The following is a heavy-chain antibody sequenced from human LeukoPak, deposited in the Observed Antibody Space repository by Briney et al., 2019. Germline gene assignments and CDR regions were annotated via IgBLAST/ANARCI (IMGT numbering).Heavy chain of an antibody. CDR3: ARGGNLEN. D-gene: IGHD1-14*01. CDR1: GFTLNRYW. J-gene: IGHJ4*02. CDR2: INEDGGER. V-gene: IGHV3-7*01. Sequence: GGSLRLSCAASGFTLNRYWMSWVRQAPGKGLEWMANINEDGGERHYVDSVKGRFTISRDNAKNSLYLQMNSLRAEDTAVYYCARGGNLENWGGGTLVTVSS.